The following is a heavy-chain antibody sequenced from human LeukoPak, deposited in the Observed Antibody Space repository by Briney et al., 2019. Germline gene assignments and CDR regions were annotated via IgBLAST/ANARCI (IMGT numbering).Heavy chain of an antibody. CDR3: ARTGWGLRPWKIYTYYFDY. V-gene: IGHV4-34*01. Sequence: SETLSLTCAVYGGSFSGYYWSWIRQPPGKGLEWIGEINHSGSTNYNPSLKSRVTISVDTSKNQFSLKLSSVTAAGTAVYYCARTGWGLRPWKIYTYYFDYWGQGALVTVSS. CDR1: GGSFSGYY. CDR2: INHSGST. J-gene: IGHJ4*02. D-gene: IGHD2-21*02.